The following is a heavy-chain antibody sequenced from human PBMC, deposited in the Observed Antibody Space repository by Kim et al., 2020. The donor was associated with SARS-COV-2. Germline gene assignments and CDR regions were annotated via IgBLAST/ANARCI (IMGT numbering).Heavy chain of an antibody. CDR3: ASPIAAADYYYYGMDV. CDR2: ISAYNGNT. V-gene: IGHV1-18*01. CDR1: GYTFTSYG. D-gene: IGHD6-13*01. J-gene: IGHJ6*02. Sequence: ASVKVSCKASGYTFTSYGISWVRQAPGQGLEWMGWISAYNGNTNYAQKLQGRVTMTTDTSTSTAYMELRSLRSDDTAVYYCASPIAAADYYYYGMDVWGQGTTVTVSS.